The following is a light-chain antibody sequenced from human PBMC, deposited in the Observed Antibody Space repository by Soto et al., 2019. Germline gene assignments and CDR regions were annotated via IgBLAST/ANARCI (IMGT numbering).Light chain of an antibody. J-gene: IGLJ1*01. CDR3: SSPTSSSTYA. V-gene: IGLV2-14*03. Sequence: QSVLTQPASVSGSPGQSITISCTGTSSDVGDHNYVAWYQQHPGKAPRLIIYDVNNRPSGISNRFSGFKSGNTASLTISWLQAEDEADYFCSSPTSSSTYAFGTVAKVTVL. CDR2: DVN. CDR1: SSDVGDHNY.